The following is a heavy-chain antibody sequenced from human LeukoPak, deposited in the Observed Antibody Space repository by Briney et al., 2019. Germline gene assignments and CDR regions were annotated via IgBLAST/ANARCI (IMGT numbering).Heavy chain of an antibody. J-gene: IGHJ4*02. CDR3: ARENCGGDCYTDY. D-gene: IGHD2-21*01. Sequence: SETLSLTCTVSGGSISSGDYYWSWIRQPPGKGLEWIGYIYYSGSTYYNPSLKSRVTISVDTSKNQFSLKLSSVTAADTAVYYCARENCGGDCYTDYWGQGTPVTVSS. V-gene: IGHV4-30-4*08. CDR1: GGSISSGDYY. CDR2: IYYSGST.